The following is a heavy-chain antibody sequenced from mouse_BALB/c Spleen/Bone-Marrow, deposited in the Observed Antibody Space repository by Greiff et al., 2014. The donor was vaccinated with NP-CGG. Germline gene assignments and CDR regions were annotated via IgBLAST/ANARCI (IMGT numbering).Heavy chain of an antibody. CDR3: AMGVRLYWYFDV. CDR2: INPINGDT. Sequence: VQLKQSGPELVKPGASVKMSCKASGYTFTDYYMKWVKQSHGKSLEWIGDINPINGDTFYNQKFKGKATLTVGRSSNTAYMQLDSLTSEDSAVYYCAMGVRLYWYFDVWGAGTTVTVSS. J-gene: IGHJ1*01. CDR1: GYTFTDYY. V-gene: IGHV1-26*01. D-gene: IGHD2-14*01.